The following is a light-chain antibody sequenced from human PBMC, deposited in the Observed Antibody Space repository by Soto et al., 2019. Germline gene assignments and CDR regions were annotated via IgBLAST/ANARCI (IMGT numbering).Light chain of an antibody. CDR1: ESIDSW. CDR3: QQGIHFPLA. CDR2: AAS. Sequence: DIQVTQFPSSVSASVGDRVTITCRASESIDSWLAWYQQRPGEAPKLLISAASNLQSGVPTRFSGSGFGTDFTLTITSLQPEDSATYYCQQGIHFPLAFGGGTKVEVK. V-gene: IGKV1-12*01. J-gene: IGKJ4*01.